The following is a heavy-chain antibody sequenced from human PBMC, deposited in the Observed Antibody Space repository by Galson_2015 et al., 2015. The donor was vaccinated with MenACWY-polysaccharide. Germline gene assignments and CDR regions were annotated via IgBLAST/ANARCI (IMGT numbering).Heavy chain of an antibody. V-gene: IGHV3-43*01. J-gene: IGHJ4*02. D-gene: IGHD6-13*01. Sequence: YYADSVKGRFTISRDNSKNSLYLQMNSLRTEDTALYYCAKDITRIAAAGTSPLDYWGQGTLVTVSS. CDR3: AKDITRIAAAGTSPLDY.